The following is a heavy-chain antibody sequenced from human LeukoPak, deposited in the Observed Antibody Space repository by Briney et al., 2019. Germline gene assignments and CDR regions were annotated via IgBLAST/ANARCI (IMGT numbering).Heavy chain of an antibody. D-gene: IGHD3-10*01. Sequence: GRSLRLSCTASGFTFDDYAMHWVRQAPGKGLEWVSDISWNSGNIGYADSVKGRFTISRDNAKNSLYLQMNSLRAEDTAVYYCARDQGNYFDYWGQGTLVTVSS. CDR3: ARDQGNYFDY. V-gene: IGHV3-9*01. J-gene: IGHJ4*02. CDR2: ISWNSGNI. CDR1: GFTFDDYA.